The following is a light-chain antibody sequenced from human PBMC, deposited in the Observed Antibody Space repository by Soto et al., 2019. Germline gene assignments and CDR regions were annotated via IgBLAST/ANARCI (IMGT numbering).Light chain of an antibody. V-gene: IGKV1-8*01. J-gene: IGKJ1*01. CDR2: AAS. CDR1: QGISGH. CDR3: QLYNSYSPGT. Sequence: AIRMTQSPSSLSASTGDKVTITCRASQGISGHLAWYQQKPGKDPKLLIYAASTLQSGVPSRFSGSGSGTDFTLTVNCLQPDDFATYYCQLYNSYSPGTFGRGTKVDI.